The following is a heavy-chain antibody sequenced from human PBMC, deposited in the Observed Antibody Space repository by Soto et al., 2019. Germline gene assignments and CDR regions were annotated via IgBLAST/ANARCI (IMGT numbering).Heavy chain of an antibody. D-gene: IGHD6-13*01. V-gene: IGHV4-34*01. CDR3: ARGLLAAATD. J-gene: IGHJ4*02. Sequence: SETLSLTCAVYGGSFSGYYWSWIRQPPGKGLEWIGEINHSGSTNYNPSLKSRVTISVDTSKNQFSLKLSSVTAADTAVYYCARGLLAAATDWGQGTLVTVSS. CDR1: GGSFSGYY. CDR2: INHSGST.